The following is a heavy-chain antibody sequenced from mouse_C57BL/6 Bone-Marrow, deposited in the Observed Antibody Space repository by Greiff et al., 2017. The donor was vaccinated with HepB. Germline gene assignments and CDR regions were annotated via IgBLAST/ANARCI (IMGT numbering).Heavy chain of an antibody. V-gene: IGHV14-1*01. J-gene: IGHJ2*01. CDR2: IDPEDGDT. Sequence: EVKLVESGAELVRPGASVKLSCTASGFNIKDYYMHWVKQRPEQGLEWIGRIDPEDGDTEYAPKFQGKATMTADTSSNTAYLQLSSLTSEGTAVYYCTTWILRYPYYFDYWGQGTTLTVSS. CDR1: GFNIKDYY. D-gene: IGHD1-1*01. CDR3: TTWILRYPYYFDY.